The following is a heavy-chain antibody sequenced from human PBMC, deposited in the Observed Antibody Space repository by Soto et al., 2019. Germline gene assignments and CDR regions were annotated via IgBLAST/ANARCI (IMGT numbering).Heavy chain of an antibody. Sequence: PSETLSLTCTVSGGSISSSSYYWGWIRQPPGKGLEWIGSIYYSGSTYYNPSLKSRVTISVDTSKNQFSLKLSSVTAADTAVYYCARVRTIFGVVYYFDYWGQGTLVTVSS. D-gene: IGHD3-3*01. CDR3: ARVRTIFGVVYYFDY. J-gene: IGHJ4*02. V-gene: IGHV4-39*01. CDR2: IYYSGST. CDR1: GGSISSSSYY.